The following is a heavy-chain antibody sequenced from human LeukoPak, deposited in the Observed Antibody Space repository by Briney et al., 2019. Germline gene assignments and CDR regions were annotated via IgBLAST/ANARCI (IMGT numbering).Heavy chain of an antibody. D-gene: IGHD3-9*01. CDR2: IRYDGSNK. J-gene: IGHJ4*02. CDR3: ARGKYYDILTGYHPEFDY. Sequence: GGSLRLSCAASGFTFSSYGMHWVRQAPGKGLEWVAFIRYDGSNKYYADSVKGRFTISRDNSKNTLYLQMNSLRAEDTAVYYCARGKYYDILTGYHPEFDYWGQGTLVTVSS. V-gene: IGHV3-30*02. CDR1: GFTFSSYG.